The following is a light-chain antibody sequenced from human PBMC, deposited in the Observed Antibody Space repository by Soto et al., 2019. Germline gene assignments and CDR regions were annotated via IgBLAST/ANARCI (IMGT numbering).Light chain of an antibody. CDR3: QQYGSSLLYT. CDR1: QSVSSSY. V-gene: IGKV3-20*01. J-gene: IGKJ2*01. Sequence: EIVLTQSPGTLSLSPGERATLSCRASQSVSSSYLAWYQQKPGQAPRLLIYGASSRATGIPDRFSGSGSGTDVTLTNSRLEPEDFAVYYCQQYGSSLLYTFGQGTKLEIK. CDR2: GAS.